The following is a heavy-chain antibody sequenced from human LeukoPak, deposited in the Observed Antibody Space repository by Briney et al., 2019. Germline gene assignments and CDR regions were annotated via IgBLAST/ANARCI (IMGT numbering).Heavy chain of an antibody. D-gene: IGHD3-10*01. J-gene: IGHJ6*04. CDR2: IKGKTDGETP. CDR1: GFPFSHAW. Sequence: SGGSLTLSCAASGFPFSHAWMSWVRQAPGKGLEWVGRIKGKTDGETPDYAAPVKGRFTLSRDDSKNTVFLQMSSLKSEDTGSYYCTTSPGTITRGVLIDVWGTGTAVTVSS. CDR3: TTSPGTITRGVLIDV. V-gene: IGHV3-15*01.